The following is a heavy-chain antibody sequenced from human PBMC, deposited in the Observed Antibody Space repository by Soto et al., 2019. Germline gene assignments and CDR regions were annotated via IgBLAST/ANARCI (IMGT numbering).Heavy chain of an antibody. D-gene: IGHD5-18*01. J-gene: IGHJ4*02. Sequence: QVQLVQSGAEVKKPGSSVKVSCKASGGTFSSYAISWVRQAPGLGLEWMGGIIPIFGTANYAQKFQGRVTITADESTSTAYMELSSLRSEDTAVYYCARVRGPRGYSYGYGTWDYWGQGTLVTVSS. V-gene: IGHV1-69*01. CDR1: GGTFSSYA. CDR2: IIPIFGTA. CDR3: ARVRGPRGYSYGYGTWDY.